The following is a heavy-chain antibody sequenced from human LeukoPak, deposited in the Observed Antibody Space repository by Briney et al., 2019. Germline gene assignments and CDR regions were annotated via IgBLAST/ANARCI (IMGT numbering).Heavy chain of an antibody. V-gene: IGHV3-74*01. Sequence: PVGSLRLSCAASGFTFSSFWMHWVRQAPGKGLVWVSRINSVGSSTSYADSVKGRFTISRDNAKNTLYLQMNSLRAEDTAVYYCARERTSGWDAFDFWGQGTLGTVSS. D-gene: IGHD6-19*01. CDR1: GFTFSSFW. J-gene: IGHJ4*02. CDR3: ARERTSGWDAFDF. CDR2: INSVGSST.